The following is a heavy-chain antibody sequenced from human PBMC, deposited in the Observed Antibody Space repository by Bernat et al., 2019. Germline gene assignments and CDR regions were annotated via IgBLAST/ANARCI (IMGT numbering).Heavy chain of an antibody. V-gene: IGHV3-11*05. D-gene: IGHD6-13*01. Sequence: QVQLVESGGGLVKPGGSLRLSCAASGFTFSDYHMSWIRQAPGKGLEWVSKISSRSTYTNYADSVKGRFTISRDNAKNSLYLQLNSLRVEETAVYYCARVWVESSSWSRGGIYGFDYWGQGTLVTVSS. CDR3: ARVWVESSSWSRGGIYGFDY. CDR1: GFTFSDYH. CDR2: ISSRSTYT. J-gene: IGHJ4*02.